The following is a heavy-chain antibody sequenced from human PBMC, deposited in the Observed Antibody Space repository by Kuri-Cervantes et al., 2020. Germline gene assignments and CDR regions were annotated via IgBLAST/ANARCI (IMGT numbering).Heavy chain of an antibody. CDR1: GFTVSSNY. V-gene: IGHV3-48*01. Sequence: GGSLRLSCAASGFTVSSNYMSWVRQAPGKGLEWVSYISSSSSTIYYADSVKGRFTISRDNSKNTLYLQMNSLRAEDTAVYYCARALEPYYNYYYMDVWGKGTTVTDSS. D-gene: IGHD1-1*01. CDR2: ISSSSSTI. CDR3: ARALEPYYNYYYMDV. J-gene: IGHJ6*03.